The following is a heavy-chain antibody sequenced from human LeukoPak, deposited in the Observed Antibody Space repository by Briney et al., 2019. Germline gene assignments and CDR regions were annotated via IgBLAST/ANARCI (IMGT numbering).Heavy chain of an antibody. D-gene: IGHD5-12*01. CDR2: IYYSGST. J-gene: IGHJ4*02. CDR3: ARRGWSIVATIFDY. V-gene: IGHV4-39*01. CDR1: GGSISSSSYY. Sequence: PSETLSVTCTVSGGSISSSSYYWGWIRQPPGKGLEWIGSIYYSGSTYYNPSLKSRVTISVDTSKNQFSLKLSSVTAANTAVYYCARRGWSIVATIFDYWGQGTLVTVSS.